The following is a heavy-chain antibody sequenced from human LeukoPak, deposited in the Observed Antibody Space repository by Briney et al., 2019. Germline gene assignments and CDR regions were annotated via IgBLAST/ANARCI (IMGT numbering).Heavy chain of an antibody. CDR1: GFTFDDYA. CDR3: AKEERATRAFDI. J-gene: IGHJ3*02. Sequence: PGRSLRLSCAASGFTFDDYAMHWVRQAPGKGLEWVSGISWNSGSIGYADSVKGRFTISRDNSKNTLYLQMNSLRAEDTAVYYCAKEERATRAFDIWGQGTMVTVSS. CDR2: ISWNSGSI. V-gene: IGHV3-9*01.